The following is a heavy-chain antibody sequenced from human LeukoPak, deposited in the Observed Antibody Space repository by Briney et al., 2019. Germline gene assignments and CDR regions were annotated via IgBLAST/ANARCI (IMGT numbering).Heavy chain of an antibody. J-gene: IGHJ6*03. CDR3: ASLRGYSSYYYMDV. Sequence: PSETLSLTCTVSGGSISSYYWSWIRQPPGKGLEWIGYICYSGSTNYNPSLKSRVTISVDTSKNQFSLKLSSVTAADTAVYYCASLRGYSSYYYMDVWGKGTTVTVSS. V-gene: IGHV4-59*01. CDR1: GGSISSYY. D-gene: IGHD5-18*01. CDR2: ICYSGST.